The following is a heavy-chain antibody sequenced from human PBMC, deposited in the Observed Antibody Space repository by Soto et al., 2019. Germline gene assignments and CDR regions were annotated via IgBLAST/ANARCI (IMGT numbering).Heavy chain of an antibody. Sequence: SVKVSCKASGGTFSSYAISWARQAPGQGLEWMGGIIPIFGTANYAQKFQGRVTITADESTSTAYMELSSLRSEDTAVYYCASQQLGPSYYYGMDVWGQGTTVTVSS. CDR1: GGTFSSYA. CDR3: ASQQLGPSYYYGMDV. CDR2: IIPIFGTA. J-gene: IGHJ6*02. D-gene: IGHD6-6*01. V-gene: IGHV1-69*13.